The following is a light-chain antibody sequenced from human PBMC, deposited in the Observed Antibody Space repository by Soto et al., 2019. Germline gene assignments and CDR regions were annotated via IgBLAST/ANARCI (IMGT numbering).Light chain of an antibody. CDR1: QSVSRSY. J-gene: IGKJ1*01. V-gene: IGKV3-20*01. CDR2: GAS. CDR3: HHYET. Sequence: DIVLTQSPSTVSVSPGERATLSCRASQSVSRSYLGWYQQKPGQAPRLLMYGASIRAAGVPDRFSGSGSGTEFTLTISRLEPEDFTVYYCHHYETFGQGTKVDIK.